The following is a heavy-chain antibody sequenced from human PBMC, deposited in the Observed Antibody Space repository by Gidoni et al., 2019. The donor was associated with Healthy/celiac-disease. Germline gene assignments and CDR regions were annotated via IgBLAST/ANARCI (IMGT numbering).Heavy chain of an antibody. Sequence: EVQLVECGSGLVQPGWSLRIPCAGCGFTFSSYDLHWVRQATGKGLEWVSAIGTAGDTYYPGFVKGRFTISRENAKNSLYLQMNSLRAGDTAVYYCARGVYCSSTSCYNYYYYMDVWGKGTTVTVSS. D-gene: IGHD2-2*02. V-gene: IGHV3-13*01. CDR3: ARGVYCSSTSCYNYYYYMDV. CDR1: GFTFSSYD. J-gene: IGHJ6*03. CDR2: IGTAGDT.